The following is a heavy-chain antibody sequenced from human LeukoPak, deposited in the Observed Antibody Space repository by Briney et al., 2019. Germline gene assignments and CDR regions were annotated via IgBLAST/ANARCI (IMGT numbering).Heavy chain of an antibody. D-gene: IGHD3-3*01. V-gene: IGHV1-8*01. Sequence: ASVKVSCKASGYTFTSYDINWVRQATGQGLEWMGWMNPNSGNTGYAQKFQGRVTMTRNTSISTAYMELSSLRSEDTAVYYCARGEKYYDFWSGYGLSTGFDPWGQGTLVTVSS. CDR2: MNPNSGNT. J-gene: IGHJ5*02. CDR1: GYTFTSYD. CDR3: ARGEKYYDFWSGYGLSTGFDP.